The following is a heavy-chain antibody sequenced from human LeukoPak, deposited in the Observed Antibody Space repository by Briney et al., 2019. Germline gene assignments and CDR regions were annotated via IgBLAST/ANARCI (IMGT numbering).Heavy chain of an antibody. D-gene: IGHD2-2*01. CDR2: MNPKTGDT. CDR1: GYTFTSYD. CDR3: VRNTDTVVIPGAMSYNWFDP. Sequence: GASVKVSCKASGYTFTSYDINWVRQATGQGLEWMGWMNPKTGDTGYAQKFQGRITMTWDTSISTAYMDLSSLRSEDTAVYYCVRNTDTVVIPGAMSYNWFDPWGQGTLVTASS. V-gene: IGHV1-8*01. J-gene: IGHJ5*02.